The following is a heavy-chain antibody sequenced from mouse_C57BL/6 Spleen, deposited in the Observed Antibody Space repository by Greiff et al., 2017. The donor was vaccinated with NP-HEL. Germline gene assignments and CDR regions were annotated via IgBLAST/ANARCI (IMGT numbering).Heavy chain of an antibody. CDR3: ATLANWDDGFAY. CDR1: GYSITSGYY. Sequence: EVKLMESGPGLVKPSQSLSLTCSVTGYSITSGYYWYWIRQFPGNKLEWIGYISYDGSNNYNPSLKNRISITRDTSKNQFFLKLNSVTTEDTATYYCATLANWDDGFAYWGQGTLVTVSA. D-gene: IGHD4-1*01. V-gene: IGHV3-6*01. J-gene: IGHJ3*01. CDR2: ISYDGSN.